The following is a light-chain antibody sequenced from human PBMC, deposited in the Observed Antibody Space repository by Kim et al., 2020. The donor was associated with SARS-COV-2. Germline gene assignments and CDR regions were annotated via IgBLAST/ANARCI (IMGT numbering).Light chain of an antibody. Sequence: ATLNCKSSQTVLYISNNKNYLSWYQHQPGQAPKLLIYLASIRASVVSDRFSGSGSETDFTLTISSLHAEDVAVYYCQQYYSTTPSFGQGTKLEI. V-gene: IGKV4-1*01. CDR2: LAS. J-gene: IGKJ2*03. CDR1: QTVLYISNNKNY. CDR3: QQYYSTTPS.